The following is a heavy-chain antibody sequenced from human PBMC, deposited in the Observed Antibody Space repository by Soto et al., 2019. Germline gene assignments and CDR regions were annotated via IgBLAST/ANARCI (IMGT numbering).Heavy chain of an antibody. CDR1: GYTFTNYG. Sequence: ASVKVSCKASGYTFTNYGISWVRQAPGQGLEWMGWISAYNGNTQYEQKVQGRVTMTTDTSTSTAYMELRSLRSDDRAVYYCARDNEGGYSAASPFDYWGQGTLVTVSS. CDR2: ISAYNGNT. V-gene: IGHV1-18*01. J-gene: IGHJ4*02. D-gene: IGHD5-18*01. CDR3: ARDNEGGYSAASPFDY.